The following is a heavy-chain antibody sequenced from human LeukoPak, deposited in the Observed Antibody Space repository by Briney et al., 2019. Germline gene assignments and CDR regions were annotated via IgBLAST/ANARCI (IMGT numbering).Heavy chain of an antibody. CDR3: ASHRHNGGHHF. J-gene: IGHJ4*02. V-gene: IGHV4-39*01. D-gene: IGHD3-16*01. Sequence: SETLSLTCTVSGGSIRSYYWSWIRQPPGKGLEWIGSIYYSGSTYYNSALNSRLTISVDTSKNQFSLNLASVTAADTAVYYCASHRHNGGHHFWGQGTLVTVSS. CDR2: IYYSGST. CDR1: GGSIRSYY.